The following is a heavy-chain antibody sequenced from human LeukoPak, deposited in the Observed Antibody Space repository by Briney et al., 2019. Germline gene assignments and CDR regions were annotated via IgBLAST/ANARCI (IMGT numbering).Heavy chain of an antibody. J-gene: IGHJ3*02. D-gene: IGHD6-19*01. CDR2: IYYSGST. Sequence: SETLSLTCTVSGGSISSYYWSWIRQPPGKGLEWIGYIYYSGSTNYNPSLKSRVTISVDTSKNQFSLKLSSVTAADTAVYYCARDIAVASSLYDAFDIWGQGTMVTVSS. CDR1: GGSISSYY. V-gene: IGHV4-59*01. CDR3: ARDIAVASSLYDAFDI.